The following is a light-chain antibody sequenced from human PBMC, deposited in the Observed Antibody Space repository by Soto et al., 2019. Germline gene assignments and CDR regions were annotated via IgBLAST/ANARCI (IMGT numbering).Light chain of an antibody. CDR2: KDT. CDR3: QSADSSATFHV. J-gene: IGLJ1*01. V-gene: IGLV3-25*02. Sequence: SYYLTQPPSVSVSPGQTARITCAGDALPKQYVYWYQQKPGQAPVMIIYKDTQRPSGIPERFSGSNSGTTVTLTISGVQAEDEADYYCQSADSSATFHVFGTGTKVTVL. CDR1: ALPKQY.